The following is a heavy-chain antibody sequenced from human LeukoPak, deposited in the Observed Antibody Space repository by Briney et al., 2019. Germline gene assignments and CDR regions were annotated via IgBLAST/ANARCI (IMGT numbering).Heavy chain of an antibody. J-gene: IGHJ4*02. D-gene: IGHD2-15*01. V-gene: IGHV4-59*08. CDR2: IYYSGST. CDR1: GGSISSYY. CDR3: ARHEVGYCSGGTCPYYFDY. Sequence: PSETLSLTCTVSGGSISSYYWSWIRQPPGKGLEWIGYIYYSGSTRYNPSLQSRVTISVDTSKNQFFLKLSSVTVADTAMYYCARHEVGYCSGGTCPYYFDYWGQGTLVTVSS.